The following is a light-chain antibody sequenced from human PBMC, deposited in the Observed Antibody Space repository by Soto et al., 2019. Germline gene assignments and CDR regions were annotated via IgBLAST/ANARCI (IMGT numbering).Light chain of an antibody. CDR2: RAS. Sequence: ELVLTQSPATLSLSPRERATLSCRASQSVSSSYLAWYQQKPGQAPKVLIYRASSRATGIPDRFSGSGSGTDFTLTISRLEPEDFAVYYCQQYGSSPLTFGGGTKVDIK. CDR3: QQYGSSPLT. V-gene: IGKV3-20*01. J-gene: IGKJ4*01. CDR1: QSVSSSY.